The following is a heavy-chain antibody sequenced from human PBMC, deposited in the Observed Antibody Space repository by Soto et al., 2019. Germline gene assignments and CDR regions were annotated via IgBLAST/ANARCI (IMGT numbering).Heavy chain of an antibody. V-gene: IGHV1-3*05. CDR3: ARDGCDSGIDY. J-gene: IGHJ4*02. CDR2: INAGNGNT. D-gene: IGHD4-17*01. Sequence: VQRVQSGAEDRKPGASVKISCKPSGYTFTSYAVHWVRQAPGQRLEWMGWINAGNGNTKYSQRFQGRVTITWDTSASTAYMALSSLRAEDTSVYYCARDGCDSGIDYWGQGTLVTVSS. CDR1: GYTFTSYA.